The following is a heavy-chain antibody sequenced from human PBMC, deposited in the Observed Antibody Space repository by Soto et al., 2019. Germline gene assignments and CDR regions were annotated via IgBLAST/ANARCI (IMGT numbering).Heavy chain of an antibody. D-gene: IGHD2-2*03. Sequence: QVQLVQSGAEVKKPGASVKVSCKASGYTFTSYYMHWVRQAPGQGLEWMGIINPSGGSTSYAQKFQGRVTMTRDTSTSTVYMELSSLRSEDTAVYYCARDHVLDIVVVPAAPLYYYGMDVWGQGTTVTVSS. CDR2: INPSGGST. CDR3: ARDHVLDIVVVPAAPLYYYGMDV. CDR1: GYTFTSYY. J-gene: IGHJ6*02. V-gene: IGHV1-46*01.